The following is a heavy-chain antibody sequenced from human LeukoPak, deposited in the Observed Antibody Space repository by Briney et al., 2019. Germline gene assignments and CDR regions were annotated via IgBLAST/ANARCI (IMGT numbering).Heavy chain of an antibody. J-gene: IGHJ6*03. CDR3: AKARDYYYYYYMDV. Sequence: GGSLRLSCAASGFTFSSYAMSWVRQAPGKGLEWVSAISGSGGSTYYADSVKGRFTIPRDNSKNTLYLQMNSLRAEDTAVYYCAKARDYYYYYYMDVWGKGTTVTVSS. CDR2: ISGSGGST. V-gene: IGHV3-23*01. CDR1: GFTFSSYA.